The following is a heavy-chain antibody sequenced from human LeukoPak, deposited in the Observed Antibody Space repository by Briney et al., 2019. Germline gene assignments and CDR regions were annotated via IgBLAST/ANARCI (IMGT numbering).Heavy chain of an antibody. Sequence: SETLSLTCTVSGGSISSYYWSWIRQPPGKGLEWIGYIYYSGSTNYNPSLKSRVTISVDTSKNQFSLKLSSVTAADTAVYYCAREEWDEYYYYYMDVWGKGTTVTVSS. CDR2: IYYSGST. D-gene: IGHD1-26*01. J-gene: IGHJ6*03. CDR1: GGSISSYY. V-gene: IGHV4-59*12. CDR3: AREEWDEYYYYYMDV.